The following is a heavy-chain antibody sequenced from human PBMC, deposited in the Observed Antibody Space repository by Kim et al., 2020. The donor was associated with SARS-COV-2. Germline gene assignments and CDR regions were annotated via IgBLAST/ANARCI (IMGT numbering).Heavy chain of an antibody. V-gene: IGHV3-30*07. CDR3: ARDPNSGYDLYYFDY. Sequence: AGSVEGRFTISRDNSQNTLYLKMNSLRAEDTAVYYCARDPNSGYDLYYFDYWGQGTLVTVSS. D-gene: IGHD5-12*01. J-gene: IGHJ4*02.